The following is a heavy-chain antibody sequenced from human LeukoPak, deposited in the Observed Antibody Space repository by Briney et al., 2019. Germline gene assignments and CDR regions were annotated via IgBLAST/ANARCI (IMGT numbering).Heavy chain of an antibody. Sequence: PGGSLRLSCAASGFIFSSYGMNWVRQAPGKGLEWVSYVSSSSSTIYYADSVKGRFTISRDNAKNSLYLQMNSLRAEDTAVYYCARVFIGDYGDYQFDYWGQGTLVTVSS. CDR2: VSSSSSTI. CDR3: ARVFIGDYGDYQFDY. D-gene: IGHD4-17*01. J-gene: IGHJ4*02. CDR1: GFIFSSYG. V-gene: IGHV3-48*01.